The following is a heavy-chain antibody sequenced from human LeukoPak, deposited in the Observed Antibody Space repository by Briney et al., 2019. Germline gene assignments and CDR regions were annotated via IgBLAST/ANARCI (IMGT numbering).Heavy chain of an antibody. CDR1: GGSISSGDYY. CDR3: AGTQATVVTGDAFDI. J-gene: IGHJ3*02. D-gene: IGHD4-23*01. Sequence: RPSETLSLTCTVSGGSISSGDYYWSWIRQPPGKGLEWIGYIYYSGSTYYNPSLKSRVTISVDTSKNQFSLKLSSVTAADTAVYYCAGTQATVVTGDAFDIWGQGTMVTVSS. CDR2: IYYSGST. V-gene: IGHV4-30-4*08.